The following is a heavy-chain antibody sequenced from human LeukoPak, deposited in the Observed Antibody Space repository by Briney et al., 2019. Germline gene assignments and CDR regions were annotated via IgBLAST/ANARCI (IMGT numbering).Heavy chain of an antibody. CDR3: ARVKFRGVSAVGY. V-gene: IGHV1-8*01. J-gene: IGHJ4*02. CDR2: MNPNSGNT. D-gene: IGHD3-10*01. Sequence: GASVKVSCKASGYTFTSYDINWVRQATGQGLEWMGWMNPNSGNTGYAQKFRGRVTMTGNTSISTAYMELSSLRSEDTAVYYCARVKFRGVSAVGYWGQGTLVTVSS. CDR1: GYTFTSYD.